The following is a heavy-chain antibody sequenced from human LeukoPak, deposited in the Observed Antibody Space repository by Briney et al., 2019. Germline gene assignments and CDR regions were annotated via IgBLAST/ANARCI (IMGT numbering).Heavy chain of an antibody. V-gene: IGHV3-15*01. Sequence: PGGSLRLSCAASEFTFSNAWMSWVRQAPGKGLEWVGRIKSKTDGGTTDYAAPVKGRFTISRDDSKNTLYLQMNSLKTEDTAVYYCTTEARLLWFGELFGLNFDYWGQGTLVTVSS. CDR2: IKSKTDGGTT. CDR3: TTEARLLWFGELFGLNFDY. D-gene: IGHD3-10*01. CDR1: EFTFSNAW. J-gene: IGHJ4*02.